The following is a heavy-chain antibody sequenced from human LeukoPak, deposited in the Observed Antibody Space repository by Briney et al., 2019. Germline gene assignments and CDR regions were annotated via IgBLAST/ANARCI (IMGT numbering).Heavy chain of an antibody. Sequence: PGRSLRLSCAASGFTFSNFAMHWVRQAPGKGLEWVAVISYDGSIKYYADSVKGRFTISRDNSKNTLSLQMNSLRAEDTAVYYCAREDMTTVTTRWAFDIWGQGSMVTVSS. D-gene: IGHD4-17*01. CDR3: AREDMTTVTTRWAFDI. J-gene: IGHJ3*02. V-gene: IGHV3-30*04. CDR1: GFTFSNFA. CDR2: ISYDGSIK.